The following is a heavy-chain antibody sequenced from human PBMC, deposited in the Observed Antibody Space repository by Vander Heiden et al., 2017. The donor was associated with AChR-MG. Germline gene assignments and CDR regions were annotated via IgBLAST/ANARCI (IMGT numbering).Heavy chain of an antibody. D-gene: IGHD6-13*01. CDR3: ARIPPGSSSWQREFDY. CDR1: GFRVRCHS. Sequence: EVQLAESGGGLVKHGGPLRLSCAASGFRVRCHSMSWARQAPEKGLEWVSSISSSAAYIYYADSVKGRFTISRDNADNSLYLQMNSLRAEDTAVYYCARIPPGSSSWQREFDYWGQGTLVTVSS. CDR2: ISSSAAYI. V-gene: IGHV3-21*01. J-gene: IGHJ4*02.